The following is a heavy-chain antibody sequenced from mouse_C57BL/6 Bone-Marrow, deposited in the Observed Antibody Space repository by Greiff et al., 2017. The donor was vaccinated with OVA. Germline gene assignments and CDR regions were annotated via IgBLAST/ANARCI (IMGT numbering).Heavy chain of an antibody. CDR1: GYTFTDYE. D-gene: IGHD1-1*01. V-gene: IGHV1-15*01. Sequence: QVPLQQSGAELVRPGASVTLSCKASGYTFTDYEMHWVKQTPVHGLEWIGAIDPETGGPAYNQKFKGKAILTADKSSSTAYMELPILTSEYSAIYYCTRPTHYYGSSWDYWGQGTTLTLSS. CDR3: TRPTHYYGSSWDY. J-gene: IGHJ2*01. CDR2: IDPETGGP.